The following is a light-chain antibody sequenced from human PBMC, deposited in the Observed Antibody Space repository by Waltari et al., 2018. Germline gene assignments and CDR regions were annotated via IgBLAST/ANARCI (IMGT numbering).Light chain of an antibody. V-gene: IGKV1-39*01. J-gene: IGKJ1*01. CDR2: AAS. CDR1: QNINSF. CDR3: QQSYSTWT. Sequence: DIQMTQSPSSLSASVGDRVTIPCRASQNINSFLNWYQQKPGRAPKLLIYAASSVHSGVPSRFSGSGSGTDYTLTISSLQPEDFATYYCQQSYSTWTSGHGTKVEI.